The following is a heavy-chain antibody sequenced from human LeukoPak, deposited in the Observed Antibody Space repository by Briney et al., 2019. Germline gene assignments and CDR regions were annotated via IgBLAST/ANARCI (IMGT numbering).Heavy chain of an antibody. CDR3: AKDFSYNDAFDI. V-gene: IGHV3-30*04. CDR2: ISYDGSNK. Sequence: GGSLRLSCAASGFTFSSYAMHWVRQAPGKGLEWVAVISYDGSNKYYADSVKGRFTISRDNSKNTLYLQMNSLRAEDTAVYYCAKDFSYNDAFDIWGQGTMVTVSS. CDR1: GFTFSSYA. D-gene: IGHD1-1*01. J-gene: IGHJ3*02.